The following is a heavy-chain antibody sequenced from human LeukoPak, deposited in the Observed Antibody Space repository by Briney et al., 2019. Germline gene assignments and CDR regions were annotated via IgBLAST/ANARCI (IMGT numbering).Heavy chain of an antibody. CDR3: AREAEWELLNPFDY. J-gene: IGHJ4*02. CDR2: ISGDTKYT. V-gene: IGHV3-21*01. Sequence: PGGSLRLSCAASGFTFGTYGLTWVRQAPGKGLEWVSLISGDTKYTYYADSVKGRFTISRDNAKNSLYLQMNSLRAEDTAVYYCAREAEWELLNPFDYWGQGTLVTVSS. D-gene: IGHD1-26*01. CDR1: GFTFGTYG.